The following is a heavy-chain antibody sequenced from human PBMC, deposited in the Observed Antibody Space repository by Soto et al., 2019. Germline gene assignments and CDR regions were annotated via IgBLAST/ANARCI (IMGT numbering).Heavy chain of an antibody. CDR1: GFTFSSYG. J-gene: IGHJ6*03. CDR3: ARVNFWSGYYTVPASYYYYMDV. D-gene: IGHD3-3*01. V-gene: IGHV3-74*01. CDR2: INSDGSST. Sequence: GGSLRLPCAVSGFTFSSYGMHWVRQAPGKGLVWVSRINSDGSSTSYADSVKGRFTISRDNAKNTLYLQMNSLRAEDTAVYYCARVNFWSGYYTVPASYYYYMDVWGKGTTVTVSS.